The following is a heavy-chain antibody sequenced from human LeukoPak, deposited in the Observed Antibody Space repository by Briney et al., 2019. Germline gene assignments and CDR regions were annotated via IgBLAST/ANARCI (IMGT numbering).Heavy chain of an antibody. CDR2: IYYSGST. V-gene: IGHV4-59*12. CDR3: ARVAYSGYDYRGYFDY. CDR1: GGSISTYY. Sequence: SDTLSLTCTVSGGSISTYYWSWIRQPPGKGLEWIGYIYYSGSTNYNPSLKSRVTISVDTSKNQFSLKLSSVTAADTAVYYCARVAYSGYDYRGYFDYWGQGTLVTVSS. J-gene: IGHJ4*02. D-gene: IGHD5-12*01.